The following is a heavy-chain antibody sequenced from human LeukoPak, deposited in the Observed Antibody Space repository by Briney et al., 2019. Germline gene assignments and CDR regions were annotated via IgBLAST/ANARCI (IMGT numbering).Heavy chain of an antibody. CDR1: GGSFSGYY. D-gene: IGHD3-16*01. CDR3: ARVEGGVKYYFDY. J-gene: IGHJ4*02. V-gene: IGHV4-34*01. Sequence: SGTLSLTCAVYGGSFSGYYWSWIRQPPGKGLEWIGEINHSGSTNYNPSLKSRVTISVDTSKNQFSLKLSSVTAADTAVYYCARVEGGVKYYFDYWGQGTLVTVSS. CDR2: INHSGST.